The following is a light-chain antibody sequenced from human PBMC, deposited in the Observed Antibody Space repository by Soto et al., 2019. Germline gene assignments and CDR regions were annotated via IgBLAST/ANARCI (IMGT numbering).Light chain of an antibody. CDR3: QQYNNWPPK. V-gene: IGKV3-15*01. Sequence: EIVMTQXPATLSVSPGERATLSCRASQSVSSNLAWYQQKPGQAPRLLIYGASTRATGIPARFSGSGSGTEFTLTISSLQSEDFAVYYCQQYNNWPPKFGQGTKVEIK. CDR1: QSVSSN. CDR2: GAS. J-gene: IGKJ1*01.